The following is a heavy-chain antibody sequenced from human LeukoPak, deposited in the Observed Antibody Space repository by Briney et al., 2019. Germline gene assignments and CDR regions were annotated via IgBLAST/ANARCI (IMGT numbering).Heavy chain of an antibody. CDR2: INWNGDST. D-gene: IGHD3-16*02. V-gene: IGHV3-20*04. Sequence: PGGSLRLSCAASGFTFDDYGMSWVRQAPGKGLEWVSDINWNGDSTGYTDSVKGRFTISRDNAKNSLYLQMNSLRAEDTAVYYCARAHHRRVYDYVWGSYPYWGQGTLVTVSS. CDR3: ARAHHRRVYDYVWGSYPY. CDR1: GFTFDDYG. J-gene: IGHJ4*02.